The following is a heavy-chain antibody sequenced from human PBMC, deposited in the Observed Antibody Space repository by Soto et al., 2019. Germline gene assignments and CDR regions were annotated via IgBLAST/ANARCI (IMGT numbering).Heavy chain of an antibody. CDR3: VNGRDRDVVTLDH. D-gene: IGHD2-15*01. Sequence: GGSLRLSCEASGFTFSTYWMNWVRQAPGKGLEWVASVKQDSTEKYYVDSVKGRFTISRDNAKNSLYLQMNFLRGEDTAVYYCVNGRDRDVVTLDHWGQGTLVTVSS. J-gene: IGHJ4*03. V-gene: IGHV3-7*02. CDR2: VKQDSTEK. CDR1: GFTFSTYW.